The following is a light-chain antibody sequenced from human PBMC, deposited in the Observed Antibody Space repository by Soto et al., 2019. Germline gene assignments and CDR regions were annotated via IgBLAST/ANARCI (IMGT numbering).Light chain of an antibody. CDR1: QSVSSNY. CDR3: QQYKNWPPLT. CDR2: GAS. V-gene: IGKV3-20*01. J-gene: IGKJ4*01. Sequence: EIVLTQSPGTLSLSPGERATLSCRASQSVSSNYLAWYQQKPGQAPKLLIYGASSRATGIPDRFSGSGSGTDFILTISSLQSEDFAVYYCQQYKNWPPLTFGGGTKVEIK.